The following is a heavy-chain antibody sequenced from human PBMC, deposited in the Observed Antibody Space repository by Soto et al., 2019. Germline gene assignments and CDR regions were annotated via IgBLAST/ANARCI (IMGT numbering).Heavy chain of an antibody. CDR1: GFTFSRYA. J-gene: IGHJ4*02. V-gene: IGHV3-23*01. D-gene: IGHD3-22*01. CDR3: AKRSSGFIDY. Sequence: EVHLLESGGGLVQPGGSLRLSCAASGFTFSRYAMNWVRQAPGKGLEWVSAIGDSGGSTHYADSVKGRFIISRDNSKNTLYLQMNSLRAEDTALYYCAKRSSGFIDYWGQGTLVTVSS. CDR2: IGDSGGST.